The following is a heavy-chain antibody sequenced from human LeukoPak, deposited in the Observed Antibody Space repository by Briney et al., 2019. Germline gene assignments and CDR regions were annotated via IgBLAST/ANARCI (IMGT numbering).Heavy chain of an antibody. V-gene: IGHV3-30*18. CDR2: ISYDGSNK. D-gene: IGHD5-18*01. CDR3: AKGYGYSYGFDY. CDR1: GFTFSSYG. Sequence: GRSLRLSCAASGFTFSSYGMHWVRQAPGKGLEWVAVISYDGSNKYYADSVKGRFTISRDNSKNTLYLQMNSLRAEDTAVYYCAKGYGYSYGFDYWGQGTLVTVSS. J-gene: IGHJ4*02.